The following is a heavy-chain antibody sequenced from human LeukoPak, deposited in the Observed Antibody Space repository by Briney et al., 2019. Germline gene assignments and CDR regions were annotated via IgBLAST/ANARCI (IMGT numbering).Heavy chain of an antibody. J-gene: IGHJ4*02. D-gene: IGHD6-13*01. CDR2: ISYDGSYK. CDR1: GFTFGDYG. V-gene: IGHV3-30*18. Sequence: GTSLRLSCSASGFTFGDYGIHWVRQAPCKGLEWVAVISYDGSYKNYADSVKGRFTISRDNSKNTLYLEMNSLRAEDTALYYCAKERRSSSWYFDYWGQGTLVTVSS. CDR3: AKERRSSSWYFDY.